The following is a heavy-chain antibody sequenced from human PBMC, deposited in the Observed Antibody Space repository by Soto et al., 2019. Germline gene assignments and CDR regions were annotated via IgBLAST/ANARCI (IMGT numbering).Heavy chain of an antibody. J-gene: IGHJ4*02. CDR2: INSDGSDT. Sequence: GGSLRLSCAASGFTFSTYWMSWVRQAPGKGLVWVSRINSDGSDTSYADSVRGRFTISRDNAKNTLYLQMNSLRAEDTAVYYCARVGWVISTFFDYWGQGALVTV. V-gene: IGHV3-74*01. D-gene: IGHD2-21*01. CDR1: GFTFSTYW. CDR3: ARVGWVISTFFDY.